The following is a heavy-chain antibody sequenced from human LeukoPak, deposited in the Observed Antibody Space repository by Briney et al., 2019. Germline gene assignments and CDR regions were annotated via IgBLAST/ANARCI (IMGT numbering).Heavy chain of an antibody. Sequence: GASVKVSCKVSGYTLTELSMHWVRQAPGKGLEWMGGFDPEDGETIYAQKFQGRVTMTEDTSTDTAYMEPSSLRSEDTAVYYCATYGYSSGWYYFDYWGQGTLVTVSS. CDR2: FDPEDGET. CDR1: GYTLTELS. V-gene: IGHV1-24*01. J-gene: IGHJ4*02. CDR3: ATYGYSSGWYYFDY. D-gene: IGHD6-19*01.